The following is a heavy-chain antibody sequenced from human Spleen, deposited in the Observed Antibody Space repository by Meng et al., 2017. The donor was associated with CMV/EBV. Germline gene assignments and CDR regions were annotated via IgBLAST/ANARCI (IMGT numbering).Heavy chain of an antibody. V-gene: IGHV3-20*04. Sequence: SWGVEGITFDDYAMSGVRQDPGKGVESIDGINWNGGTTADAESVKGRFTISRDNAKKVLYLQMNSLRAEDTAVYYCVREGTLGWFDTWGQGTLVTVSS. CDR3: VREGTLGWFDT. CDR2: INWNGGTT. D-gene: IGHD3-10*01. CDR1: GITFDDYA. J-gene: IGHJ5*02.